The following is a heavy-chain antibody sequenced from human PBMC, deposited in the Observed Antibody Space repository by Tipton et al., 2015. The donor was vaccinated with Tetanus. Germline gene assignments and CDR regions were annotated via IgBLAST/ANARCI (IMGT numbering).Heavy chain of an antibody. V-gene: IGHV1-18*04. Sequence: QVQLVQSGAEVKKPGASVKVSCKASGYTFTSYGISWVRQAPGQGLEWMGWISAYNGNTNYAQKLQGRVTMTTDTSTSTAYMERRSLRSDDTAVYYCARGPSGYDFLAYYYYGMDVWGQGTTVTVSS. D-gene: IGHD3-3*01. CDR1: GYTFTSYG. J-gene: IGHJ6*02. CDR2: ISAYNGNT. CDR3: ARGPSGYDFLAYYYYGMDV.